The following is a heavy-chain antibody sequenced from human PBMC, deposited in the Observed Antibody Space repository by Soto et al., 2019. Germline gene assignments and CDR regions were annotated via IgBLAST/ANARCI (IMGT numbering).Heavy chain of an antibody. J-gene: IGHJ4*02. D-gene: IGHD3-16*01. V-gene: IGHV4-34*01. CDR3: ARGGGTRKTFDY. CDR1: GGSFSGYY. Sequence: LSLTCAVYGGSFSGYYWSWIRQPPGKGLEWIGEINHSGSTNYNPSLKSRVTISVDTSKNQFSLKLSSVTAADTAVYYCARGGGTRKTFDYWGQGTLVTVSS. CDR2: INHSGST.